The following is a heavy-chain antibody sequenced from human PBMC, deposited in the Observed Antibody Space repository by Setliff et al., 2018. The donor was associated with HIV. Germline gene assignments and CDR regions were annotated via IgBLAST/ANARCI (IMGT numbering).Heavy chain of an antibody. CDR1: DGSFSAYY. V-gene: IGHV4-34*01. Sequence: SETLSLTCAVYDGSFSAYYWSWIRQPPGKGLEWIGEINHSGSTNHNPSLKSRVTISVDTSKNQFSLKLSSVNAADTAVYYCARSPRIGVAGEFEYWGQGTLVTVSS. CDR3: ARSPRIGVAGEFEY. J-gene: IGHJ4*02. CDR2: INHSGST. D-gene: IGHD6-19*01.